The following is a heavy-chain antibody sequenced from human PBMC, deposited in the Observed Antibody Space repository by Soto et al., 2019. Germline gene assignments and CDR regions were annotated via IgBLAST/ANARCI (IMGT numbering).Heavy chain of an antibody. V-gene: IGHV4-39*01. J-gene: IGHJ5*02. Sequence: ESLSVACPVPGASISSRCYYWGWIRQPPGKGLEWIGSIHYSWITHYNPSLKSRVTISVDTSKNQFSLKLSSVTAADTAVYYCARGRNWFDPWGQGTLVTVYS. CDR3: ARGRNWFDP. CDR2: IHYSWIT. CDR1: GASISSRCYY.